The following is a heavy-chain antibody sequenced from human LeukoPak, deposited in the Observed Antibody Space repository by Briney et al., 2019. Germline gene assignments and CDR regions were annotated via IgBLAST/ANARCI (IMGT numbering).Heavy chain of an antibody. Sequence: PSETLSLTCTVSGGSISSYYWSWIRQPPGKGLEWIGYIYYSGSTNYNPSLKRRVTISIDTSKNQFSLMLSSVTAADTAVYYCARDRGIDTAMVTGPFDYWGQGTLVTVSS. J-gene: IGHJ4*02. D-gene: IGHD5-18*01. CDR2: IYYSGST. CDR1: GGSISSYY. V-gene: IGHV4-59*12. CDR3: ARDRGIDTAMVTGPFDY.